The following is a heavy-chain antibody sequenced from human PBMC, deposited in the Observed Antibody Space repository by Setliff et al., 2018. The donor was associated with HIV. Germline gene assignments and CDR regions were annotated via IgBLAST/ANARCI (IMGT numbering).Heavy chain of an antibody. CDR2: IIPMYGVT. Sequence: SVKVSCKASGGTFSSYVISWVRQAPGQGPEWMGGIIPMYGVTNYAQKFQGRVTMTADKSTSTVYMELRSLRSEDTAVYFCARGWSEDTSMVQVEYFEHWGQGTLVTVSS. D-gene: IGHD5-18*01. J-gene: IGHJ1*01. V-gene: IGHV1-69*10. CDR1: GGTFSSYV. CDR3: ARGWSEDTSMVQVEYFEH.